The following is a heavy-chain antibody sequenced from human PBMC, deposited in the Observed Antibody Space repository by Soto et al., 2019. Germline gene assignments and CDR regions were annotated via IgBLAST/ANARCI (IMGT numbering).Heavy chain of an antibody. D-gene: IGHD3-22*01. J-gene: IGHJ1*01. Sequence: LRLSCAASGFTVRSNYMSWVRQAPGKGLEWVSIIYSGDSTYHADSVKGRFTISRDNSKNTLYLQMNSLRAEDTAVYYCARVKYYYDSSGYYGGYFQHWGQGTLVTVSS. V-gene: IGHV3-53*01. CDR3: ARVKYYYDSSGYYGGYFQH. CDR1: GFTVRSNY. CDR2: IYSGDST.